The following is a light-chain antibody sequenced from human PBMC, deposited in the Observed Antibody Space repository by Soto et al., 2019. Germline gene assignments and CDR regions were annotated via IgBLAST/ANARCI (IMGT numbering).Light chain of an antibody. J-gene: IGLJ2*01. CDR3: SSYTGTNNFVL. CDR1: SSDVGGYNY. CDR2: EVR. V-gene: IGLV2-8*01. Sequence: QSVLTQPPSASGSPGQSVTISCTGTSSDVGGYNYVSWYQQHPGKAPKLMIYEVRERPSGVPDRFSGSKSGNAASLTVSGLQADDEATYYCSSYTGTNNFVLFGGGTKLTVL.